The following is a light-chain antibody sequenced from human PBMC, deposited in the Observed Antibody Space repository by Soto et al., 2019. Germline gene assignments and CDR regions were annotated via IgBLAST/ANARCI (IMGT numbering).Light chain of an antibody. Sequence: EIVLTQSPGTLSLSPGERATRSCRASQSVSSSDLAWYQQKPGRAPKLLIYGASSRATGIPDRFSGSGSGTDFTLTISRLEPEDFAVYYCHQYDSSPLTFGGGTKVEIK. V-gene: IGKV3-20*01. CDR1: QSVSSSD. CDR3: HQYDSSPLT. J-gene: IGKJ4*01. CDR2: GAS.